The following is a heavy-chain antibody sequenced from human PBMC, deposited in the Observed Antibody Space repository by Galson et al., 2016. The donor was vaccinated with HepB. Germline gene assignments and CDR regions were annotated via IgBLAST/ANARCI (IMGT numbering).Heavy chain of an antibody. CDR1: GGSISNGNYY. D-gene: IGHD3-3*01. CDR2: IYYSGST. V-gene: IGHV4-39*01. J-gene: IGHJ4*02. Sequence: SETLSLTCTVSGGSISNGNYYWGWIRQPPGKGLEWIGSIYYSGSTYYNPSLKSRVTMSVDTSKNQFSLRLSSVTAADTAVYYCARQGYYDFWSGYQTHFDYWGQGTLVTVSS. CDR3: ARQGYYDFWSGYQTHFDY.